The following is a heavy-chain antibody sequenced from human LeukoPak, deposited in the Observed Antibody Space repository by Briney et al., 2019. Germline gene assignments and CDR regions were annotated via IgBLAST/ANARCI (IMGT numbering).Heavy chain of an antibody. D-gene: IGHD5-18*01. CDR2: ISSSGSTI. Sequence: SGGSLRLSCAASGFTFSSYEMNWVRQAPGKGLEWVSYISSSGSTIYYADSVKGRFTISRDNAKNSLYLQMNSLRAEDTAVYYCARFISDTAMAYDYWGQGTLVTVSS. V-gene: IGHV3-48*03. CDR3: ARFISDTAMAYDY. J-gene: IGHJ4*02. CDR1: GFTFSSYE.